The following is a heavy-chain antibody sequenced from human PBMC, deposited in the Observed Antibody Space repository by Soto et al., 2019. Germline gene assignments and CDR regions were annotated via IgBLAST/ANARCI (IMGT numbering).Heavy chain of an antibody. V-gene: IGHV4-31*03. Sequence: QVQLQESGPGLVKPSQTLSLTCTVSGGSISSGGYYWSWIRQHPGKGLEWIGYIYYSGSTYYNPSLKSRVTISXXTXKTXFSLKLSSVTAADTAVYYCARGNWKYGDYGTNFDYWGQGTLVTVSS. CDR3: ARGNWKYGDYGTNFDY. CDR1: GGSISSGGYY. CDR2: IYYSGST. J-gene: IGHJ4*02. D-gene: IGHD4-17*01.